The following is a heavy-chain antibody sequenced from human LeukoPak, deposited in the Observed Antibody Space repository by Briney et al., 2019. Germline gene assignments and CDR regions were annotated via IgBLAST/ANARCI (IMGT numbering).Heavy chain of an antibody. CDR3: AKPMNYDILTGYSM. J-gene: IGHJ4*02. CDR1: GFTFSSYG. CDR2: IQYDGSKK. Sequence: GGSLRLSCAASGFTFSSYGMHWVRQAPGKGLEWVALIQYDGSKKYYADSVKGRFTISRDNSKNTLYLQMDSLRAADTAVYYCAKPMNYDILTGYSMWGQGSLVTVSS. V-gene: IGHV3-30*02. D-gene: IGHD3-9*01.